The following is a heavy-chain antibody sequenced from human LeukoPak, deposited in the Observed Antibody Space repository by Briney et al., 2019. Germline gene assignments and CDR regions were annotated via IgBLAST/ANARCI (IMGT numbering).Heavy chain of an antibody. CDR1: DGSFSGYY. D-gene: IGHD3-3*01. J-gene: IGHJ4*02. CDR2: INHSGST. Sequence: PSETLSLTCAVYDGSFSGYYWSWIRQPPGEGLEWIGEINHSGSTNYNPSLKSRVTISLDTSKSQFSLKVRYVTAADTAVYYCARGLNDSWTGENYWGQGTLVTVSS. CDR3: ARGLNDSWTGENY. V-gene: IGHV4-34*01.